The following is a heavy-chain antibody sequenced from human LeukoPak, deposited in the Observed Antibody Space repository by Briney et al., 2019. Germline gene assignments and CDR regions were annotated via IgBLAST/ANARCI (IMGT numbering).Heavy chain of an antibody. Sequence: SETLSLTCSVSGGSISSYYWSWIRQPAGKGVEWIGRIYTSGSTNYNPSLKSRVTMSVDTSKNQFSLKLSSVTAADTAVYYCARDYYDSSGHSDAFDIWGQGTMVTVSS. CDR2: IYTSGST. CDR1: GGSISSYY. CDR3: ARDYYDSSGHSDAFDI. J-gene: IGHJ3*02. V-gene: IGHV4-4*07. D-gene: IGHD3-22*01.